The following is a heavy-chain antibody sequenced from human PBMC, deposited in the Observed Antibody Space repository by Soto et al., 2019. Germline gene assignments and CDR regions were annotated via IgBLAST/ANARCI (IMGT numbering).Heavy chain of an antibody. Sequence: KGYCKGGGYRLTGYYMDWVRQAHGQGLEWMGWINPNSGGTNYAQKFQGRVTMTRDTSISTAYMELSRLRSDDTAVYYCARGWLQLRDDYWGQGTLVTVSS. D-gene: IGHD1-1*01. CDR3: ARGWLQLRDDY. J-gene: IGHJ4*02. CDR1: GYRLTGYY. CDR2: INPNSGGT. V-gene: IGHV1-2*02.